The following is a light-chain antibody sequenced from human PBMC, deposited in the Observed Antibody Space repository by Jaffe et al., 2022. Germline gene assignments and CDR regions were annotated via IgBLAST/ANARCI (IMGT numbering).Light chain of an antibody. Sequence: QSALTQPASVSGSPGQSITISCTGTSSDVGAYNYVSWYQQHPGKAPKLMIYEVTNRPSGVSNRFSGSKSGNTASLTISGLQAEDEADYYCNSYTSDNSVVFGGGTKLTVL. CDR1: SSDVGAYNY. J-gene: IGLJ3*02. CDR2: EVT. CDR3: NSYTSDNSVV. V-gene: IGLV2-14*01.